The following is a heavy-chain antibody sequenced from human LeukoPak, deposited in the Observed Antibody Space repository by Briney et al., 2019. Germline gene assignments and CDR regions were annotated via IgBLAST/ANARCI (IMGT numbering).Heavy chain of an antibody. D-gene: IGHD3-22*01. Sequence: GESLRLSCSASGFTFSRFAMTWVRQLPGKRLQWVSTISGNGQKTYYGDSVTGRFSVSRDNSNNILFLQMDSLRADDSALYYCAKDANYYDSSAFFIPFDSWGQGTLVTVSS. J-gene: IGHJ4*02. CDR3: AKDANYYDSSAFFIPFDS. CDR2: ISGNGQKT. V-gene: IGHV3-23*01. CDR1: GFTFSRFA.